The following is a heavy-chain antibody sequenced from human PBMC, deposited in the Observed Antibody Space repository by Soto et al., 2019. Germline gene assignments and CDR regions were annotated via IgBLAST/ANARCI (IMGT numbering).Heavy chain of an antibody. CDR1: GFTFSSYG. Sequence: EVQLLESGGGLVQPGGSLRLSCAASGFTFSSYGMTWVRQAPGKGLEWVSFSSATGAVTYYADSVKGRFTISRDNSKNTLDLQMTSLRADDTAVYYCAKDRRAGGNYGFYSDFWGQGALVIVSS. V-gene: IGHV3-23*01. CDR2: SSATGAVT. J-gene: IGHJ4*02. D-gene: IGHD1-26*01. CDR3: AKDRRAGGNYGFYSDF.